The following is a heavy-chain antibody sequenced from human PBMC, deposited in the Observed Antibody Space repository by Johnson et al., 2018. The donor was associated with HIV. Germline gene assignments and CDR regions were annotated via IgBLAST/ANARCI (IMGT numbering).Heavy chain of an antibody. Sequence: VESGGTLVQPGGSLRLSCAASGFTFSSYVMNWVRQAPGKGLEWVSTLTGSGDTTYYADSVTGRFTISRDNSKNTLHLQMNGLRAEDTAVYYCVRRANVGTSVWGDFDLWGQGTMATVSS. CDR2: LTGSGDTT. CDR1: GFTFSSYV. V-gene: IGHV3-23*04. D-gene: IGHD3-16*01. J-gene: IGHJ3*01. CDR3: VRRANVGTSVWGDFDL.